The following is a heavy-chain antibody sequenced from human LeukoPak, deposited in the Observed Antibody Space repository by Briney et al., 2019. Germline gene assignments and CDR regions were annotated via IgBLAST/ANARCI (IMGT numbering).Heavy chain of an antibody. CDR3: ARSHPISTRYLDV. V-gene: IGHV4-34*01. D-gene: IGHD3-16*02. CDR2: MNHRGYT. CDR1: GGSFSGYF. J-gene: IGHJ6*04. Sequence: SETLSLTCAVYGGSFSGYFWSWVRQSPGKGLEWIGEMNHRGYTNYNPSLESRVTMSVDTSTNQVALKLTSLTAADTAVYYCARSHPISTRYLDVWGNGTTVIVSS.